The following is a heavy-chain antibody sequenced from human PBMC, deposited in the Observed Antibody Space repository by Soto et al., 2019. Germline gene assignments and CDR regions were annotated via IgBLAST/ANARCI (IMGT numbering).Heavy chain of an antibody. CDR2: IYDSGST. CDR1: GGSIGSSDYY. D-gene: IGHD3-3*01. Sequence: SETLSLTCTVSGGSIGSSDYYWGWIRQPPGKGLEWIGNIYDSGSTSYNPSLKSRVTISVDTSKNQVSLKLSSVTAADTAVYYCARAYYDFWSGYWRWFDPWGQGTLVTVSS. V-gene: IGHV4-39*01. CDR3: ARAYYDFWSGYWRWFDP. J-gene: IGHJ5*02.